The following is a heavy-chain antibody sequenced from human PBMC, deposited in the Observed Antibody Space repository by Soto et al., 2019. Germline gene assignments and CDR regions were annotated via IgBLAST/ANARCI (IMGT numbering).Heavy chain of an antibody. V-gene: IGHV4-39*01. D-gene: IGHD3-22*01. J-gene: IGHJ4*02. CDR1: GGSISSSSYY. Sequence: SETLSLTCSVSGGSISSSSYYWGWIRQPPGKGLEWIGSIYYSGNIYHNPSLKSRISTSIDTSKNQFSLKLNSVTAADTALYYCARLLYDRSGYYYFDYWGRGTLVTVSS. CDR3: ARLLYDRSGYYYFDY. CDR2: IYYSGNI.